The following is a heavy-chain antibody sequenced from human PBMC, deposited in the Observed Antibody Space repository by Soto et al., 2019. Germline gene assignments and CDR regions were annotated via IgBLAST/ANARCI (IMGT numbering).Heavy chain of an antibody. D-gene: IGHD2-2*01. Sequence: GASVKVSCKASGYTFTSYGISWVRQAPGQGLEWMGWISAYNGNTNYAQKLQGRVTMTTDTSTSTAYMELRSLRSDDTAVYYCAREGLVVPQLGPNYYYYGMDVWGQGTTVTVS. J-gene: IGHJ6*02. CDR1: GYTFTSYG. V-gene: IGHV1-18*04. CDR3: AREGLVVPQLGPNYYYYGMDV. CDR2: ISAYNGNT.